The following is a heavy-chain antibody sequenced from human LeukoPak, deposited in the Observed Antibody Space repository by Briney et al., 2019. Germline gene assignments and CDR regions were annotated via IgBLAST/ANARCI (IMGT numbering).Heavy chain of an antibody. D-gene: IGHD3-22*01. CDR2: ISYDGSNKCDGSNK. CDR3: ATDKNYYDSSGYPFNF. Sequence: PGGSLRLSCVPSGFTFSSYGMHWVRQAPGKGLEWVAVISYDGSNKCDGSNKYCADSVKGRFTISRDNSKNTLYLQMNSLRAENTAVYYCATDKNYYDSSGYPFNFWGQGTLVTVSS. CDR1: GFTFSSYG. J-gene: IGHJ4*02. V-gene: IGHV3-30*03.